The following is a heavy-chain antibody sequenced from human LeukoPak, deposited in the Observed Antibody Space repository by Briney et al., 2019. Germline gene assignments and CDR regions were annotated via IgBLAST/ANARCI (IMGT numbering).Heavy chain of an antibody. CDR3: ARALYSSSWLWGFDY. J-gene: IGHJ4*02. CDR2: ISGSGGST. V-gene: IGHV3-23*01. CDR1: GFTLSSYA. D-gene: IGHD6-13*01. Sequence: PGGSLRLSCAASGFTLSSYAMSWVRQAPGKGLEWVSAISGSGGSTYYADSVKGRFTISRDNAKNSLYLQMNSLRAEDTAVYYCARALYSSSWLWGFDYWGQGTLVTVSS.